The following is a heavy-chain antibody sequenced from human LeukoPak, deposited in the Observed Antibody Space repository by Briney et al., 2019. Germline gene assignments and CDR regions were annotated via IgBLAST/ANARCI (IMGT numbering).Heavy chain of an antibody. CDR2: IYYSGST. CDR3: ARATDGYYYYYYMDV. Sequence: SETLSLTCTVSGGSISSYYWSWIRQPPGKGLEWIGYIYYSGSTNYNPSLKSRVTISVDTSKNQFSLKLSSVTAADTAVYYCARATDGYYYYYYMDVWGKGTTVTVSS. D-gene: IGHD4-11*01. V-gene: IGHV4-59*01. J-gene: IGHJ6*03. CDR1: GGSISSYY.